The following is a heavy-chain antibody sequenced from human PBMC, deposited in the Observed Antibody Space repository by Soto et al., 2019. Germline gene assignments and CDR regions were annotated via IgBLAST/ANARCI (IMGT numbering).Heavy chain of an antibody. V-gene: IGHV3-23*01. CDR3: AKEGHSGSYSGYYYYGMDV. Sequence: GSLRLSCAASGFTFSSYAMSWVRQAPGKGLEWVSAISGSGGSTYYADSVKGRFTISRDNSKNTLYLQMNSLRAEDTAVYYCAKEGHSGSYSGYYYYGMDVWGQGTTVTVSS. CDR1: GFTFSSYA. D-gene: IGHD1-26*01. J-gene: IGHJ6*02. CDR2: ISGSGGST.